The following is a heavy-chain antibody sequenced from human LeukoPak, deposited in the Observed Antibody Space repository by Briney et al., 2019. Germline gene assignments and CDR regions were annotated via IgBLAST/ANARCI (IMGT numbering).Heavy chain of an antibody. J-gene: IGHJ4*02. Sequence: SETLSLTCTVSGGSISSYYWSWIRQPPGKGLEWIGYIYYSGSTNYNPSLKGRVTISVDTSKNQFSLKLSSVTAADTAVYYCARGGAAATDYWGQGTLVTVSS. CDR3: ARGGAAATDY. V-gene: IGHV4-59*01. CDR2: IYYSGST. D-gene: IGHD6-13*01. CDR1: GGSISSYY.